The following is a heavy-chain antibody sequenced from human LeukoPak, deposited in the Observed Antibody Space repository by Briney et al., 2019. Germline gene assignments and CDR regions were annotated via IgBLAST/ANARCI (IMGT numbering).Heavy chain of an antibody. CDR2: SNHSGST. J-gene: IGHJ4*02. Sequence: PSETLSLTCAVYGGSFSGYYWSSIRQPPGKGLEWIGESNHSGSTNYNPSLKSRVTISVDTSKNQFSLKLSSVTAADTAVYYCARGGRYSNTSCYIVQRVNYYGSGSYDYWGQGTLVTVSS. CDR1: GGSFSGYY. V-gene: IGHV4-34*01. D-gene: IGHD3-10*01. CDR3: ARGGRYSNTSCYIVQRVNYYGSGSYDY.